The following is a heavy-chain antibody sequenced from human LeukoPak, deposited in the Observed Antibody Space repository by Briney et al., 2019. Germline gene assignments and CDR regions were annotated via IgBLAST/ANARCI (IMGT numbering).Heavy chain of an antibody. J-gene: IGHJ4*02. V-gene: IGHV3-7*01. Sequence: GSLRLSCAASGFTFSTYWMSWVRQAPGKGLEWVALIKEVDSDTYYMDSVRGRFTIFGDNADNSLYLQMNSLRGDDTAVYYCATRRGENWGQGTLVTVSS. CDR1: GFTFSTYW. CDR3: ATRRGEN. CDR2: IKEVDSDT.